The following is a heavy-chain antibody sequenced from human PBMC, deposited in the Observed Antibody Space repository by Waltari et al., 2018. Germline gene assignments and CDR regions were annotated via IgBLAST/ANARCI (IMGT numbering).Heavy chain of an antibody. CDR3: SISYCTSTSCSLRPFDN. Sequence: EVQVVESGGDLVQPGRSLRLSCTTSGFTFGGYAMKWFRQAPGKGLEWVGFVTTEAYGETTEYAASVKGRFIISRDDSKSVAYLQMNSLKTEDTAVYYCSISYCTSTSCSLRPFDNWGQGARVTVAS. V-gene: IGHV3-49*03. CDR1: GFTFGGYA. D-gene: IGHD2-2*01. CDR2: VTTEAYGETT. J-gene: IGHJ4*02.